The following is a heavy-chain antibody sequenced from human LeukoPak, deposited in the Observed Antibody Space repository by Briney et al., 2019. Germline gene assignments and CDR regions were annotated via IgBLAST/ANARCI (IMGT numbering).Heavy chain of an antibody. J-gene: IGHJ4*02. CDR1: GFTSING. D-gene: IGHD6-19*01. CDR2: IILDGNVK. CDR3: VKEGQYTSGQDLDH. Sequence: GRSLRLSCAASGFTSINGMHWVRQAPGKGLELLSFIILDGNVKLYTDSVKGRVTITRANSKNTLYLKMNSLRAEDTAVYYYVKEGQYTSGQDLDHCGQVTLVSVSS. V-gene: IGHV3-30*02.